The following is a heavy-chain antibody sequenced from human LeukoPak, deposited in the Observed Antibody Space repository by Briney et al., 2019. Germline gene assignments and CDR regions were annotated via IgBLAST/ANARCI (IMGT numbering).Heavy chain of an antibody. CDR1: GGSISSYY. V-gene: IGHV4-59*12. CDR3: ARESSIAAPFDY. Sequence: SETLSLTCTVSGGSISSYYWSWIRQPPGKGLEWIGYIYHSGSTYYNPSLKSRVTISVDRSKNQFSLKLSSVTAADTAVYYCARESSIAAPFDYWGQGTLVTVSS. D-gene: IGHD6-6*01. J-gene: IGHJ4*02. CDR2: IYHSGST.